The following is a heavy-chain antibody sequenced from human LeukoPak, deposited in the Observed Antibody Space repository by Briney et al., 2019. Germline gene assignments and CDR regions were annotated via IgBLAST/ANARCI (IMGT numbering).Heavy chain of an antibody. Sequence: ASVKVSCKASGYTFTSYGISWVRQGPGQGLEWMGWISAYNGKTNHVQKFQDRVTMTTDTSTSTAYMEVRSLRSDDTALYYCARDRDYFGSRSYGAFDLWGQGTMVTVSS. CDR3: ARDRDYFGSRSYGAFDL. J-gene: IGHJ3*01. D-gene: IGHD3-10*01. CDR1: GYTFTSYG. V-gene: IGHV1-18*01. CDR2: ISAYNGKT.